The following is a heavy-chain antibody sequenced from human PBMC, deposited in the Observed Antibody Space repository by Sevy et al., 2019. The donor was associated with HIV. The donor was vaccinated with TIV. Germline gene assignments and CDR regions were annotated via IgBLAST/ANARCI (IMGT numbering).Heavy chain of an antibody. Sequence: GGSLRLSCAASGFTLSDYYMSWIRQAPGKGLEWVSYISGSGSDIYYADSVKGRFSVSRDNAKNSLYLQMNGLRAEDTAVYYCARDHVKDGDLGDYYYFAMDVWGQGTTVTVSS. CDR2: ISGSGSDI. D-gene: IGHD4-17*01. CDR1: GFTLSDYY. V-gene: IGHV3-11*01. J-gene: IGHJ6*02. CDR3: ARDHVKDGDLGDYYYFAMDV.